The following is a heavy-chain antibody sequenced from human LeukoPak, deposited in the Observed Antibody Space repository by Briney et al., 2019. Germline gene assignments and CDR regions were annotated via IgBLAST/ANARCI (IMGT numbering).Heavy chain of an antibody. CDR3: ARGSPPSTIAVAGAVWFDP. CDR2: INHSGST. J-gene: IGHJ5*02. V-gene: IGHV4-34*01. Sequence: SETLSLTCAVYGGSFSGYYWSWIRQAPGKGLEWIGEINHSGSTNYNPYLKSRVTISVDTSKNQFSMKMSSVTAADTAVYYCARGSPPSTIAVAGAVWFDPWGQGTLVTVSS. CDR1: GGSFSGYY. D-gene: IGHD6-19*01.